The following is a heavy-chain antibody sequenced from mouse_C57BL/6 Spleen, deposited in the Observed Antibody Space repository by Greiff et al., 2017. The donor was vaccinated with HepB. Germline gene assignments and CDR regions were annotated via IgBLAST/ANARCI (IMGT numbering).Heavy chain of an antibody. V-gene: IGHV1-64*01. D-gene: IGHD2-3*01. CDR2: IHPNSGST. CDR1: GYTFTSYW. J-gene: IGHJ2*01. Sequence: QVQLQQPGAELVKPGASVKLSCKASGYTFTSYWMHWVKQRPGQGLEWIGMIHPNSGSTNYNEKFKSKATLTVDKSSGTAYMQLSSLTSEDSAVYYCARAWDDSYYPPYFDYWGQGTTLTVSS. CDR3: ARAWDDSYYPPYFDY.